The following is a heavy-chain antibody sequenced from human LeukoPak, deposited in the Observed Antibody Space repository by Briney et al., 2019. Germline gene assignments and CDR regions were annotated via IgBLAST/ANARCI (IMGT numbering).Heavy chain of an antibody. J-gene: IGHJ4*02. D-gene: IGHD1-26*01. V-gene: IGHV4-38-2*01. CDR2: IYYTGST. Sequence: SETLSLTCDVSDYSIRNSYFWGWIRQPPGKGLEWIGSIYYTGSTSSNASLESRLTISVDTSKNQFSLKLRSVTAEDTAVYYCARHMLGAPVGAIDCWSPGTLVTVSS. CDR3: ARHMLGAPVGAIDC. CDR1: DYSIRNSYF.